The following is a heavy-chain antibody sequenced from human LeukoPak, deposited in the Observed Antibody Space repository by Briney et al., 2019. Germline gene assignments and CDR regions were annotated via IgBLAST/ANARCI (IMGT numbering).Heavy chain of an antibody. Sequence: SETLSLTCAVYGGSFSGYYWSWIRQPPAKGLEWIGEINHSGSTNYNPSLKSRVTISVDTSKNQFSLKLSSVTATDTAVYYCARIPSAPFNYSGTGPFDYWGQGTLVTVSS. CDR2: INHSGST. J-gene: IGHJ4*02. CDR3: ARIPSAPFNYSGTGPFDY. CDR1: GGSFSGYY. D-gene: IGHD1-26*01. V-gene: IGHV4-34*01.